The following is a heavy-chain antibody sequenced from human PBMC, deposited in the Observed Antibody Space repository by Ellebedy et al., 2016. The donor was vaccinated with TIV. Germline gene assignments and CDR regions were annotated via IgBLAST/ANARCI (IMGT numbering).Heavy chain of an antibody. J-gene: IGHJ2*01. CDR3: ARLKQSRDRSHWYFDL. D-gene: IGHD1-14*01. Sequence: SETLSLTXSVSNASDASFSSYYWSWIRQPAGKGLEWMGRIFMSGTTTYNPSLESRLSMSIDTSKTQSSLTLHSVTAADVAVYFCARLKQSRDRSHWYFDLWGRGTLVTVSS. CDR2: IFMSGTT. V-gene: IGHV4-4*07. CDR1: NASDASFSSYY.